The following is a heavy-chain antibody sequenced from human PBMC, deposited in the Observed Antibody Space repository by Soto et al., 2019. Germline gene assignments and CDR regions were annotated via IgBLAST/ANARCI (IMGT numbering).Heavy chain of an antibody. CDR1: GGSISSGDYY. V-gene: IGHV4-31*03. Sequence: QVQLQESGPGLVKPSQTLSLTCTVSGGSISSGDYYWSWIRQHPGKGLEWIAYIYYTGSTYYNPSLKSRLTLSVDTSKSQFSLRLSSVTAADTAVYYCARVPEGSGRYRYYYYYYMDVWGKGTTVTVS. D-gene: IGHD3-10*01. CDR2: IYYTGST. J-gene: IGHJ6*03. CDR3: ARVPEGSGRYRYYYYYYMDV.